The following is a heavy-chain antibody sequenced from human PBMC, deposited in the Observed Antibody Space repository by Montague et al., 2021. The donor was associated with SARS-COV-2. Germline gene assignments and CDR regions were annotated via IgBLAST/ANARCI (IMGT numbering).Heavy chain of an antibody. D-gene: IGHD3-10*01. Sequence: SLRLSCAASGFTVSSNYMSWVRQAPGKGLEWVSLIYSSGRTSYADSVKGRFTMSRDNSKNTLYLQMNSLRAEDTAVYYCARDFGESFDHWGQGTLVTVSS. J-gene: IGHJ4*02. V-gene: IGHV3-53*01. CDR1: GFTVSSNY. CDR2: IYSSGRT. CDR3: ARDFGESFDH.